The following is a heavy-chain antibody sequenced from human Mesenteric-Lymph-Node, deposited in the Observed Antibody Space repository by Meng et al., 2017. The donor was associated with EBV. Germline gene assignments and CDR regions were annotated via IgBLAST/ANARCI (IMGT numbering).Heavy chain of an antibody. V-gene: IGHV3-11*01. J-gene: IGHJ4*02. CDR1: GFTFSDYY. Sequence: QVELGESGGGVVKPGGSLRLTCVASGFTFSDYYMSWIRQAPGKGLEWISYISNSGSTIYYSDSVEGRFTISRDAARTSLFLEMNSLRVEDTAVYYCARARWLIRDFDLWGQGTLVTVSS. CDR2: ISNSGSTI. D-gene: IGHD5-12*01. CDR3: ARARWLIRDFDL.